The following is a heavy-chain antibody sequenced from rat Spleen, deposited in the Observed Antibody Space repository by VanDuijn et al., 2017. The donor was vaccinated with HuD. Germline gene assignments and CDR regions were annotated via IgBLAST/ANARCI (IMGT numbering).Heavy chain of an antibody. V-gene: IGHV5-31*01. CDR3: TRGTTFPY. CDR2: IINTGGNT. J-gene: IGHJ3*01. Sequence: EVQLVESGGGLVQPGRSLKLSCVASGFTFNNYWMTWIRQAPGKGLEWVASIINTGGNTYYPDSVKGRFTISRDNAKSTLYLQMNSLRSEDTATYYCTRGTTFPYWGQGTLVTVSS. CDR1: GFTFNNYW.